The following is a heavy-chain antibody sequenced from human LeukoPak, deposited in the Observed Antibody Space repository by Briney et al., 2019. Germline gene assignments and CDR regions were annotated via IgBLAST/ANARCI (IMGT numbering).Heavy chain of an antibody. D-gene: IGHD3-16*02. J-gene: IGHJ4*02. CDR3: ARESGRMITFGGVIVNPSLDY. V-gene: IGHV1-18*01. CDR2: ISAYNGNT. CDR1: GYTFTSYG. Sequence: ASVEVSCKASGYTFTSYGISWVRQAPGQGLEWMGWISAYNGNTNYAQKLQGRVTMTTDTSTSTAYMELRSLRSDDTSVYYCARESGRMITFGGVIVNPSLDYWGQGTLVTVSS.